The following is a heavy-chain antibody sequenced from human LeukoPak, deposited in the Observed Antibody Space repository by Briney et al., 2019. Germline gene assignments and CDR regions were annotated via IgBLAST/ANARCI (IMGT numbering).Heavy chain of an antibody. CDR2: IYSGGST. Sequence: GGSLRLSCAASGFTVSSNYMSWVRQAPGKGLEWVSVIYSGGSTYYADSVKGRFTISRGNSKNTLYLQMNSLRAEDTAVYYCASSVRGATEYYFDYWGQGTLVTVSS. D-gene: IGHD1-26*01. CDR3: ASSVRGATEYYFDY. J-gene: IGHJ4*02. V-gene: IGHV3-53*01. CDR1: GFTVSSNY.